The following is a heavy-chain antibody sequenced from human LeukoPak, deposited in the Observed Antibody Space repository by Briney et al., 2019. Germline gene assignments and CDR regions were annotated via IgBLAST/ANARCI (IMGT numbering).Heavy chain of an antibody. J-gene: IGHJ4*02. Sequence: PSQTLSLTCAVSGGSISSGGYSWSWIRQPPGKGLEWIGYIYYSGSTNYNPSLKSRVTISVDTSKNQFSLKLSSVTAADTAVYYCAGSYSSGYFNYFDYWGQGTLVTVSS. CDR2: IYYSGST. D-gene: IGHD3-22*01. V-gene: IGHV4-30-4*07. CDR3: AGSYSSGYFNYFDY. CDR1: GGSISSGGYS.